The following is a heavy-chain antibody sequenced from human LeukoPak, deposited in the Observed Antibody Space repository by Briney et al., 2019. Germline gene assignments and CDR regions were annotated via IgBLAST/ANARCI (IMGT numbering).Heavy chain of an antibody. Sequence: RGASVKVSCKTSGYTFMKYGIIWVRQAPGQGPEWMGWISAYNGNAKYAQNVQDRLTMTIDTSTNTVYMELRSLRSDDTAVYYCARDGYDILTGYKLDYWGQGTLVTVSS. D-gene: IGHD3-9*01. V-gene: IGHV1-18*01. J-gene: IGHJ4*02. CDR1: GYTFMKYG. CDR3: ARDGYDILTGYKLDY. CDR2: ISAYNGNA.